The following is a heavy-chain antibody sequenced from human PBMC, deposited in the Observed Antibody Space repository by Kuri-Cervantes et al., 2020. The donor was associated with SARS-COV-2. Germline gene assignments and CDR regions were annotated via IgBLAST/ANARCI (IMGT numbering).Heavy chain of an antibody. J-gene: IGHJ6*02. CDR3: ARLDYGGNYYYGMDV. V-gene: IGHV1-69*06. CDR2: IIPIYCTA. D-gene: IGHD4-23*01. Sequence: SVKVSCKASGCTFSSYAISWVRQAPGQGLEWMGGIIPIYCTANYAQKFQGRVTITADKSTSTAYMELSSLRSEDTAVYYCARLDYGGNYYYGMDVWGQGTTVTVSS. CDR1: GCTFSSYA.